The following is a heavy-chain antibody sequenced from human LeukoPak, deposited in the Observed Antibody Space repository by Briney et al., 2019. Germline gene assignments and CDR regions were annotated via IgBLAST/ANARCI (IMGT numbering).Heavy chain of an antibody. CDR2: IYHSGST. Sequence: SQTLSLTCAVSGGSISSGGYSWGWIRQPPGKGLEWIGYIYHSGSTYYNPSLKSRVTVSVDRSKNQFSLKLSSVTAADTAVYYCARDKYSGSGSYLGVSWFDPWGQGTLVTVSS. CDR3: ARDKYSGSGSYLGVSWFDP. D-gene: IGHD3-10*01. J-gene: IGHJ5*02. CDR1: GGSISSGGYS. V-gene: IGHV4-30-2*01.